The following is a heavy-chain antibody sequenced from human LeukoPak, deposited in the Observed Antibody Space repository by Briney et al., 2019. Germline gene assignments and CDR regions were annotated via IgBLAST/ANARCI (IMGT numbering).Heavy chain of an antibody. J-gene: IGHJ5*02. CDR2: IYYSGST. Sequence: PSETLSLTCTVSGASISSSYWNWIRQPPGKGLEWIGNIYYSGSTHYNPSLQSRVTMSLDTSKNQFYLKLSSVTAADTAVYYCASTPPAYYYYSWFDPWGQGTLVIVSS. D-gene: IGHD3-22*01. CDR1: GASISSSY. V-gene: IGHV4-59*01. CDR3: ASTPPAYYYYSWFDP.